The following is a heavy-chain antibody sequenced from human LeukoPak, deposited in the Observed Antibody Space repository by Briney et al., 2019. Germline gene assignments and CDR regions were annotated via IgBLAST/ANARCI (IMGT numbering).Heavy chain of an antibody. CDR2: IKQDGSEK. Sequence: GGSLRLSCAASGFIFSTYWMSWVRQAPGKGLEWVANIKQDGSEKYYVDSVKGRFTISRDNAKNSLYLQMNSLRVEDTAIYYCATVGAVTDGAFDVWGQGTMVTVSS. J-gene: IGHJ3*01. CDR1: GFIFSTYW. D-gene: IGHD4-17*01. V-gene: IGHV3-7*01. CDR3: ATVGAVTDGAFDV.